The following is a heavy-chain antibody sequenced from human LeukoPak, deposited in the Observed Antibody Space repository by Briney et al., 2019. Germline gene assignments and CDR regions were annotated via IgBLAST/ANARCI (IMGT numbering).Heavy chain of an antibody. D-gene: IGHD3-22*01. J-gene: IGHJ5*02. CDR1: GYTFTSYD. CDR3: ARTQNYYDSSGYLNWFDP. Sequence: ASVKVSCKASGYTFTSYDINWVRQATGQGLEWMGWMNPNSGNTGYAQKFQGRVTMTRNTSMSTAYMELSSLRSEDTAVYYCARTQNYYDSSGYLNWFDPWGQGTLVTVSS. V-gene: IGHV1-8*01. CDR2: MNPNSGNT.